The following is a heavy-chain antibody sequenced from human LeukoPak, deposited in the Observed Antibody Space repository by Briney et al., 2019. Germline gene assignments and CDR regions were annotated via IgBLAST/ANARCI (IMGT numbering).Heavy chain of an antibody. V-gene: IGHV4-61*02. D-gene: IGHD6-13*01. CDR1: GGSISSGCYY. CDR3: ARAAAGNSGRAFDI. Sequence: SETLSLTCTVSGGSISSGCYYWSWIRQPAGKGLEWIGRIYTSGSTNYNPSLKSRVTISVDTSKNQFSLKLSSVTAADTAVYYCARAAAGNSGRAFDIWGQGTMVTVSS. CDR2: IYTSGST. J-gene: IGHJ3*02.